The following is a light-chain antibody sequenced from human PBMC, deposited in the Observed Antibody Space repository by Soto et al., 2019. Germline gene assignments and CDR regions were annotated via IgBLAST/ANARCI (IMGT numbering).Light chain of an antibody. CDR3: GTWDSSLSVYV. J-gene: IGLJ1*01. CDR2: DNN. CDR1: SSDIENNY. Sequence: QSVLTQPPSVSAAPGQKVTISCSVSSSDIENNYVSWYQQLPGTAPKLLIYDNNKRPSGIPDRFSGSKSGTSATLGITGLQTGDEADYYCGTWDSSLSVYVFGTGTKVTVL. V-gene: IGLV1-51*01.